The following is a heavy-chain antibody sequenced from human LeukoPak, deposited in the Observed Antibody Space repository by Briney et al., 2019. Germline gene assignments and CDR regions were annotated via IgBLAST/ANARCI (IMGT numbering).Heavy chain of an antibody. Sequence: GGSLRLSCAASGFTFSNYAMSWVRQTPGKGLECVSAVTGSGGDTYYTGSVNGRFTISRDNSKNTLYLQMNSLRAEDTAVYYCARGTLEHCSGASCYPLDSWGQGTLVTVSS. CDR2: VTGSGGDT. D-gene: IGHD2-15*01. CDR1: GFTFSNYA. CDR3: ARGTLEHCSGASCYPLDS. J-gene: IGHJ5*01. V-gene: IGHV3-23*01.